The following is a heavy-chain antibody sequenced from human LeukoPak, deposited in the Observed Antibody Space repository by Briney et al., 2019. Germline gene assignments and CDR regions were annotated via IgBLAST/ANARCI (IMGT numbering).Heavy chain of an antibody. J-gene: IGHJ4*02. CDR1: GFTVSSNY. CDR3: AKTHHSYGANDY. D-gene: IGHD4-23*01. Sequence: GGSLRLSCVASGFTVSSNYMSWVRQAPGKGLEWVSVIYSGGSTYYADSVKGRFTISRDNSKNTLYLQMNSLRAEDTAVYYCAKTHHSYGANDYWGQGTLVTVSS. CDR2: IYSGGST. V-gene: IGHV3-53*01.